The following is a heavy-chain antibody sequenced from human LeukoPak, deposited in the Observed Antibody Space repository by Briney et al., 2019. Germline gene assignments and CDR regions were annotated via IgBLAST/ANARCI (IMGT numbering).Heavy chain of an antibody. CDR1: GGSISSYY. J-gene: IGHJ4*02. CDR3: ASGVAILYYYDSSGYYLDY. CDR2: IYYSGST. V-gene: IGHV4-59*01. Sequence: SETLSLTCTVSGGSISSYYWSWIRQPPGKGLEWIGYIYYSGSTNYNPSLKSRVTISVDTSKNQFSLKLSSVTAADTAVYYCASGVAILYYYDSSGYYLDYWGQGTLVTVSS. D-gene: IGHD3-22*01.